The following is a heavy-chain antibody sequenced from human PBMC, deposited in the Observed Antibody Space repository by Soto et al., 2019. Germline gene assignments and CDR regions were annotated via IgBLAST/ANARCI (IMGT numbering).Heavy chain of an antibody. D-gene: IGHD3-22*01. V-gene: IGHV1-58*01. J-gene: IGHJ2*01. CDR2: IVVGSGNT. CDR3: AAESQFYDSSGYHWYFDL. Sequence: QMQLVQSGPEVKKPGTSVKVSCKASGFTFTSSAVQWVRQARGQRLEWIGWIVVGSGNTNYAQKFQERVTITRDMSTSTAYMALSSLRSEDTAVYYCAAESQFYDSSGYHWYFDLWGRGTLVTVSS. CDR1: GFTFTSSA.